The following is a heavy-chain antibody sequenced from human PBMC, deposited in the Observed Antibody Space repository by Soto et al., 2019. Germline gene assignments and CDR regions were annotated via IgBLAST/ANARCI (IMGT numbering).Heavy chain of an antibody. CDR2: IYPGDSET. Sequence: EVQLVQSGAEVKKPGESLKISCKGSGYRFMDWWIGWVRQMSGKGLEWMGIIYPGDSETRYSPSFQGQVTISHDKSISTAFLQWSSLQASDSGMYYCARGGAAYGLDYWGQGTLVTVSS. CDR1: GYRFMDWW. CDR3: ARGGAAYGLDY. J-gene: IGHJ4*02. V-gene: IGHV5-51*03. D-gene: IGHD3-10*01.